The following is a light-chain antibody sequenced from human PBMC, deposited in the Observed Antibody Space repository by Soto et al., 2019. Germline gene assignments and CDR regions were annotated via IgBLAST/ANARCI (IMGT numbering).Light chain of an antibody. CDR1: SNDIGGYNY. V-gene: IGLV2-14*01. CDR3: SSYTTSSTYV. Sequence: QSALTQPASVSGSPGQSITISCTGTSNDIGGYNYVSWYQQHLGKAPKLMIYEVSNRPSGISNRFSASKSGNASSLTISGLQAEDEADYYCSSYTTSSTYVFGTGTKRTVL. J-gene: IGLJ1*01. CDR2: EVS.